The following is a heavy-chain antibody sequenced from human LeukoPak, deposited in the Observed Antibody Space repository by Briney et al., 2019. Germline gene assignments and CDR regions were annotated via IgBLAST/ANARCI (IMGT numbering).Heavy chain of an antibody. CDR3: AKPATSILIYFDS. J-gene: IGHJ4*02. CDR1: GFTFSSYW. D-gene: IGHD2-2*01. CDR2: IRSKTYGGTT. V-gene: IGHV3-49*04. Sequence: GGSLRLSCAASGFTFSSYWMSWVRQAPGKGLEWVGFIRSKTYGGTTEYAASVKGRFTISRDDSKRIAYLQMNSLETEDTAVYYCAKPATSILIYFDSWGQGILVTVSS.